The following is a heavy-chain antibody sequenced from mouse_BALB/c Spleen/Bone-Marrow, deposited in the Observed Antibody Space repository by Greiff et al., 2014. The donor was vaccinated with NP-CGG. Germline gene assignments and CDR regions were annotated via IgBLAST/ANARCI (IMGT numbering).Heavy chain of an antibody. CDR2: IHYSGST. CDR1: GYSFTSGYS. V-gene: IGHV3-1*02. CDR3: ARREGNPAAWFAY. Sequence: EVQLVESGPDLVKPCQSLSLTCTVTGYSFTSGYSWYWIRQFPGNNLEWMGYIHYSGSTNYNPSLKSRISITRDTSKNQFFLQLNSVTTEDTATYYCARREGNPAAWFAYWGQGTLVTVSA. J-gene: IGHJ3*01.